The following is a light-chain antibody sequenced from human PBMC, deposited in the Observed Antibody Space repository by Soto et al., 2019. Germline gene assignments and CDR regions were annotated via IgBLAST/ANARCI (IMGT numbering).Light chain of an antibody. CDR3: QQRSNWQIT. V-gene: IGKV3-11*01. Sequence: ETVLPQSPATLSLSPGESATLSCRASQSVSTYLAWYQQKPGQAPRLLIYDASNRVTGIPARFRGSGSGTDFTLTISSLEPDDFAVYYCQQRSNWQITFGQGTRLEIK. J-gene: IGKJ5*01. CDR2: DAS. CDR1: QSVSTY.